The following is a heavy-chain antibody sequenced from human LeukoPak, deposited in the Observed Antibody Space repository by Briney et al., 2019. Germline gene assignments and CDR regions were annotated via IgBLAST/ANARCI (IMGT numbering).Heavy chain of an antibody. CDR3: ANTNSLGSGWYEVDY. J-gene: IGHJ4*02. V-gene: IGHV3-30*18. D-gene: IGHD6-19*01. CDR1: GFTFSSYW. Sequence: GGSLRLSCAASGFTFSSYWMHWVRQAPGKGLEWVAVISYDGSNKYYADSVKGRFTISRDNSKNTLYLQMNSLRAEDTAVYYCANTNSLGSGWYEVDYWGQGTLVTVSS. CDR2: ISYDGSNK.